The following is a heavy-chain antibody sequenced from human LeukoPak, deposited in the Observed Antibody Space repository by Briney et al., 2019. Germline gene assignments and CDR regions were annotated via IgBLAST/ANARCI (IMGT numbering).Heavy chain of an antibody. D-gene: IGHD5-24*01. J-gene: IGHJ4*02. CDR2: ISPNGVIT. Sequence: GGSLRLSCAASEFTFSSYEMNWVRQAPGKGLEWVSGISPNGVITYYADSVKGRFTISRDNSKGTVYLQMNSLRPEDTAVYYCAKDDAWLQYGDWGRGTLVTVSS. CDR3: AKDDAWLQYGD. CDR1: EFTFSSYE. V-gene: IGHV3-23*01.